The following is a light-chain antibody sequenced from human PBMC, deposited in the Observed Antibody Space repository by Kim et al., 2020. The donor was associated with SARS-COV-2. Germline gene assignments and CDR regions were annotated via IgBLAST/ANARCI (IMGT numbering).Light chain of an antibody. J-gene: IGKJ2*03. V-gene: IGKV3-20*01. CDR3: QQYGSSPYS. CDR1: QSVSRSS. CDR2: GVS. Sequence: EIVLTQSPGTLSLSPGERVTLSCKTSQSVSRSSLAWYQQKPGQAPRLLIYGVSTRATGISDRFSGSGSGTDFTLTISRLEPEDFAVYYCQQYGSSPYSFGQGTKLEI.